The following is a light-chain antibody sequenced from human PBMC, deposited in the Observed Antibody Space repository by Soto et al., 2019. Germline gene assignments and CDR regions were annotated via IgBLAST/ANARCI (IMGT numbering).Light chain of an antibody. CDR3: MQGPPGAWT. J-gene: IGKJ1*01. Sequence: VVMTQSPLSLPVTLGQPASISCRSSQSLVYSDGNFYLNWFQKRPDQSPTRLIYMVFKRDSGLPDRSSGSWSGPDFTLKIRRVESEDVWIYYCMQGPPGAWTFGQGTKLEIK. CDR2: MVF. V-gene: IGKV2-30*01. CDR1: QSLVYSDGNFY.